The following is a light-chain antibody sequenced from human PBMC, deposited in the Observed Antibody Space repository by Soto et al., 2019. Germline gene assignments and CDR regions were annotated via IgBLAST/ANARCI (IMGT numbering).Light chain of an antibody. J-gene: IGKJ4*01. Sequence: EIVLTQSPATLSLSPGEGATLSCRASQSISSHLAWYQQKPGQAPRLLIYDASNRARGIPAKFSGSGSGTEFTLTISSLEPEDFAVYYCQQRSNWRLSFGGGTRVEIK. V-gene: IGKV3-11*01. CDR1: QSISSH. CDR2: DAS. CDR3: QQRSNWRLS.